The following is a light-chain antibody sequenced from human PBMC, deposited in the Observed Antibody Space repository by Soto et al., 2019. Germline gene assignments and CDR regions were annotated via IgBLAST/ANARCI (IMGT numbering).Light chain of an antibody. V-gene: IGKV3-20*01. CDR2: GSS. CDR1: QSVDSRF. CDR3: QQYDSSRT. Sequence: EIVLTQSPGTLSLSPGERATLSCRASQSVDSRFLAWYQQKPVQAPRLLMYGSSIRATGIPDRFSGSGSGTXXXLXXRRLEPEDFXVYYCQQYDSSRTFGQGTKVEMK. J-gene: IGKJ1*01.